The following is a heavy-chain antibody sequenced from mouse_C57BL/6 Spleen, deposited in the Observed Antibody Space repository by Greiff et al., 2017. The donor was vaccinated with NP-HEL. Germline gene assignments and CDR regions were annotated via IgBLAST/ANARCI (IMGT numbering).Heavy chain of an antibody. CDR1: GFNIKDDY. J-gene: IGHJ2*01. Sequence: VQLQQSGAELVRPGASVKLSCTASGFNIKDDYMHWVKQRPEQGLEWIGWIDPENGDTEYASKFQGKATITADTSSNTAYLQLSSLTSEDTAVYYCTTYEVYFDYWGQGTTLTVSS. V-gene: IGHV14-4*01. CDR3: TTYEVYFDY. CDR2: IDPENGDT. D-gene: IGHD2-3*01.